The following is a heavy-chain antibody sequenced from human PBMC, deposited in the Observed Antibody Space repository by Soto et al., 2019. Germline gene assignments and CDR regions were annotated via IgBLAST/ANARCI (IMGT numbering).Heavy chain of an antibody. D-gene: IGHD6-19*01. CDR1: GGSFSGYY. CDR3: ARDKSGWYDY. CDR2: INHSGST. J-gene: IGHJ4*02. Sequence: SETLSLTCAVYGGSFSGYYWSWIRQPPGKGLEWIGEINHSGSTNYNPSLKSRVTISVGTSKNQFSLKLSSVTAADTAVYYCARDKSGWYDYWGQGTLVTVSS. V-gene: IGHV4-34*01.